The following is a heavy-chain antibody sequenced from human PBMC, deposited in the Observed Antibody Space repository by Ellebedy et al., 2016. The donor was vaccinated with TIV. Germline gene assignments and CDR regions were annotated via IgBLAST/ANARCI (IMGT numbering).Heavy chain of an antibody. D-gene: IGHD6-19*01. J-gene: IGHJ4*02. V-gene: IGHV1-18*04. CDR3: ARNIAVDDY. CDR1: GYTFSNYG. CDR2: ISAYNGAT. Sequence: AASVKVSCKASGYTFSNYGISWVRQAPGQGLEWMGWISAYNGATKYSQKFQGRVTMTVDTSTTTAYMDLRSLKSNDTAVYYCARNIAVDDYWGQGTQVIVSA.